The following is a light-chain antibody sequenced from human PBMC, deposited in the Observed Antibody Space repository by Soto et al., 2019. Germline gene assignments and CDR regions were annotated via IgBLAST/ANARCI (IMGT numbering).Light chain of an antibody. V-gene: IGKV3-11*01. Sequence: EIVLTQSPATLSLSPGERATLSCRASQSVSSYLAWDQQKPGQAPRLLIYDASNRATSIPARFSGSGSGTDFTLTLSSLEPEDFAVYYCQQLRTFGGGTKVEIK. CDR2: DAS. CDR3: QQLRT. CDR1: QSVSSY. J-gene: IGKJ4*01.